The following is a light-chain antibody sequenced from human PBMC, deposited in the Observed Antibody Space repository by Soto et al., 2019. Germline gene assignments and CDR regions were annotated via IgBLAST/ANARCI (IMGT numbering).Light chain of an antibody. CDR2: EVS. CDR3: GSFTRSDTWV. V-gene: IGLV2-14*01. J-gene: IGLJ3*02. CDR1: SSDVGAYNS. Sequence: QSVLTQPASVSGSPGQSITISCTGTSSDVGAYNSVCWHQQHPGKAPKLMIYEVSKRPSGVSDRFSASKSGNTASLTISGLQADDEADYYCGSFTRSDTWVFGGGTKLTVL.